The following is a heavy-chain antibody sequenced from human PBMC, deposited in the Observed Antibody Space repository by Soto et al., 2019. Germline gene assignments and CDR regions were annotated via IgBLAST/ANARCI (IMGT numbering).Heavy chain of an antibody. D-gene: IGHD4-17*01. CDR1: GYTFTSYD. J-gene: IGHJ5*02. CDR3: ARGVKYGAYSRWFDP. V-gene: IGHV1-8*01. CDR2: MSPNSGNT. Sequence: QVQLVQSGAEVRKPGASVKVSCKASGYTFTSYDINWERQATGQGLEYLGWMSPNSGNTGYVQKFQGRVTMTWDTSIATAYRELSRLRSEDTAVYFCARGVKYGAYSRWFDPWGQGTLVTVSS.